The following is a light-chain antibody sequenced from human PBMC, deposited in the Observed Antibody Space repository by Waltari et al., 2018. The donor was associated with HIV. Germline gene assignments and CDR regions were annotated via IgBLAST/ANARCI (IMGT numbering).Light chain of an antibody. CDR1: QSITED. CDR2: SAT. J-gene: IGKJ3*01. Sequence: DIQLTQSPSSLSASIGDRVAITCRASQSITEDLNWYQQRPGKAPKLLVYSATRLQSGAPSRFSGSGSQTDFTLTIDSLQPEDVATYFCQQSYSTLFTFGPGTKVELK. V-gene: IGKV1-39*01. CDR3: QQSYSTLFT.